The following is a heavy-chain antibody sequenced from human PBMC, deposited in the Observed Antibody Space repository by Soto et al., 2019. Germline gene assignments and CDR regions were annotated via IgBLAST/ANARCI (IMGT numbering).Heavy chain of an antibody. CDR1: GFTFGYYA. Sequence: PGGSLRLSCTTSGFTFGYYALSWVRQAPGKGLEWVGFIRRNAYGGTTDYAASVKGRFTISRDDSKSIAYLQMNSLRTEDTALYDCTRASSLGFDFWGQGTLVTVSS. CDR3: TRASSLGFDF. D-gene: IGHD3-16*01. CDR2: IRRNAYGGTT. J-gene: IGHJ4*02. V-gene: IGHV3-49*04.